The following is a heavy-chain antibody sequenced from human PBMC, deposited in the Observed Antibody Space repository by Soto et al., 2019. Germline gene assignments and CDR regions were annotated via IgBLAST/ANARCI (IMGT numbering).Heavy chain of an antibody. CDR2: ISGSGSGT. V-gene: IGHV3-23*01. CDR3: CEEPQGSIRFNWFRP. J-gene: IGHJ5*02. Sequence: EVQLSESGGGLVQPGGSLRLSCAASGFTFSSYAMSWVRQAPGKGLEWVSGISGSGSGTYYADSVKGRFTISRDNSKKTFDFEKNQPGGQDHAIFFCCEEPQGSIRFNWFRPRGQGTLVTVSS. CDR1: GFTFSSYA. D-gene: IGHD3-3*02.